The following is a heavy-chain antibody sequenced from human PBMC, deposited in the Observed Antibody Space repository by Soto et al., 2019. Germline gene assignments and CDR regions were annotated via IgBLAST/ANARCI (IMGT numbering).Heavy chain of an antibody. CDR1: GFTFSSYW. J-gene: IGHJ3*02. CDR2: IKQDGSEK. Sequence: PGGSLRLSCAASGFTFSSYWMSWVRQAPGKGLEWVANIKQDGSEKYYVDSVKGRFTISRDNAKNSLYLQLNSLRAEDTAVYYCARDPYGECPIMITCGGVIAQSPTDAFDIWGQGTMVTVSS. CDR3: ARDPYGECPIMITCGGVIAQSPTDAFDI. V-gene: IGHV3-7*01. D-gene: IGHD3-16*02.